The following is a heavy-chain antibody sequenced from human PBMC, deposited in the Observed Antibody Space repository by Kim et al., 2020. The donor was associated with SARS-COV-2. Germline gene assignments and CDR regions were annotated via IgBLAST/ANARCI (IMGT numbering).Heavy chain of an antibody. J-gene: IGHJ4*02. CDR2: IIPIFGTT. CDR3: ARGVAAAGLPRGELPAPNFEY. CDR1: GGTFSTYS. D-gene: IGHD6-13*01. Sequence: SVKVSCKASGGTFSTYSLNWVRQAPGQGPEWMGQIIPIFGTTHYTEKFQGRVTITADESTRTAYMQLSNLSSDDTAVYYCARGVAAAGLPRGELPAPNFEYWGQGTLVTVSS. V-gene: IGHV1-69*13.